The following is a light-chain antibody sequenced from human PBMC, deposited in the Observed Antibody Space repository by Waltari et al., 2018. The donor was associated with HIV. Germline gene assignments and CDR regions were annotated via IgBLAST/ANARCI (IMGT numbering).Light chain of an antibody. Sequence: EIVLTQSPGTLSLSPGERATLSCRASQSVSSTYLAWYQQKPGQAPRLLICGASSRATGIAGRFSGRASGTDVTLTSSRLGPEDFAVYYCQQYGSSSYTFGQGTKLEIK. CDR2: GAS. CDR1: QSVSSTY. V-gene: IGKV3-20*01. CDR3: QQYGSSSYT. J-gene: IGKJ2*01.